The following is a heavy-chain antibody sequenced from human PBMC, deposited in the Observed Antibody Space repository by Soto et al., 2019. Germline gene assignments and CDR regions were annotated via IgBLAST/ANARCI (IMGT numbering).Heavy chain of an antibody. CDR3: ARGFSYDSSGYYFFDY. V-gene: IGHV4-31*03. CDR1: GGSISSGGYH. CDR2: IYYSGST. D-gene: IGHD3-22*01. Sequence: SETLSLTCTVSGGSISSGGYHWSWIRQHPGKGLEWIGYIYYSGSTYYNPSLKSRVIISVDTSKNQFSLKLSSVTAADTAVYYCARGFSYDSSGYYFFDYWGQGTLVTVSS. J-gene: IGHJ4*02.